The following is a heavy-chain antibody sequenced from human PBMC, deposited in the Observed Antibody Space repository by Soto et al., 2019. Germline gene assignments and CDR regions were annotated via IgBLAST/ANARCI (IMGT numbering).Heavy chain of an antibody. J-gene: IGHJ4*02. D-gene: IGHD4-17*01. CDR3: AHTVTRFDYFDY. CDR2: IYWDDDK. V-gene: IGHV2-5*02. Sequence: QITLKESGPTLVKPTQTLTLTCTFSGFSLSTRTVGVGWIRQPPGKALEWLALIYWDDDKRYSPSLRTRLTLTKDTSKHQVVLTMTNMDPVDTATYYCAHTVTRFDYFDYWGQGTLVTVSS. CDR1: GFSLSTRTVG.